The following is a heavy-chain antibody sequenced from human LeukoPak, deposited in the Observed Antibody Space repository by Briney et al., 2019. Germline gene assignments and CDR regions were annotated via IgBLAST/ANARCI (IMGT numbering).Heavy chain of an antibody. CDR2: ISSSSSTI. V-gene: IGHV3-48*01. D-gene: IGHD3-10*01. CDR3: ARDSSGGSGTFPLYYYYYYMDV. CDR1: GLTFGSYS. J-gene: IGHJ6*03. Sequence: GGSLRLSCAASGLTFGSYSMNWVREAPGKGLEWVSYISSSSSTIYYADSVKGRFTISRDNAKNSLYLQMNSLRAEDTAVYYCARDSSGGSGTFPLYYYYYYMDVWGKGTTVTISS.